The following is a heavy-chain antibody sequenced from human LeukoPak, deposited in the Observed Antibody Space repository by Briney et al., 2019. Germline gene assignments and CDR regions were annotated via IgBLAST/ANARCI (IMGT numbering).Heavy chain of an antibody. V-gene: IGHV4-34*01. J-gene: IGHJ4*02. Sequence: SETLSLTCAVYGGSFSGYYWSWIRQPPGKGLEWIGEINHSGSTNYNPSLKSRVTISVDTSKNQFSLKLSSVTAADTAVYYCARRRHPGIAAAGTFFDYWGQGTLVTVSS. CDR3: ARRRHPGIAAAGTFFDY. CDR2: INHSGST. CDR1: GGSFSGYY. D-gene: IGHD6-13*01.